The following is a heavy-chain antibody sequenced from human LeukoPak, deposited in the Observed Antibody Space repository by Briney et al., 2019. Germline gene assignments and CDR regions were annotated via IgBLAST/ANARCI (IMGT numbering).Heavy chain of an antibody. Sequence: PSETLSLTCAVYGGSFSGYYWSWIRQPPGKGLEWIGETNHSGSTNYNPSLKSRVTISVDTSKNQFSLKLSSVTAADTAVYYCARAYYYDSSGYSNWFDPWGQGTLVTVSS. D-gene: IGHD3-22*01. CDR3: ARAYYYDSSGYSNWFDP. V-gene: IGHV4-34*01. CDR2: TNHSGST. J-gene: IGHJ5*02. CDR1: GGSFSGYY.